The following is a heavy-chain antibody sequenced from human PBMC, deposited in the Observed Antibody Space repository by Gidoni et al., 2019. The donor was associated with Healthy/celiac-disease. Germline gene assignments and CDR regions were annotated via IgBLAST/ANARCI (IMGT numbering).Heavy chain of an antibody. D-gene: IGHD1-26*01. CDR1: GGSIRSSNW. Sequence: QVQLQESGPGLVKPSGTLSLTCAVSGGSIRSSNWWSWVRQPPGKGLEWIGEIYHSGSTNYNPSLKSRVTISVDKSKNQFSLKLSSVTAADTAVYYCAREGGLSAGARNWYFDLWGRGTLVTVSS. V-gene: IGHV4-4*02. J-gene: IGHJ2*01. CDR2: IYHSGST. CDR3: AREGGLSAGARNWYFDL.